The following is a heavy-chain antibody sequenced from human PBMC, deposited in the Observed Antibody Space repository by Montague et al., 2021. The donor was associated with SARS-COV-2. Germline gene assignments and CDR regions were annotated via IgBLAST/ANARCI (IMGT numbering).Heavy chain of an antibody. CDR1: GGSINSGGYY. Sequence: TLSLTCTVSGGSINSGGYYWSWIRQHPGKGLGWIGYIYYSGSTYYNPSLKSRLTISVDTSKNQFSLKLSSVTAADTAVYYCARVHFVSSGWYPDAFDIWGQGTMVTVSS. V-gene: IGHV4-31*03. D-gene: IGHD6-19*01. CDR2: IYYSGST. CDR3: ARVHFVSSGWYPDAFDI. J-gene: IGHJ3*02.